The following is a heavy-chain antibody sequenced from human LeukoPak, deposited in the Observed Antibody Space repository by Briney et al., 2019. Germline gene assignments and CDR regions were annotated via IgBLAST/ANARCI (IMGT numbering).Heavy chain of an antibody. CDR1: GGSISSYY. CDR2: IYYSGST. V-gene: IGHV4-59*08. Sequence: SETLSLTCTVSGGSISSYYWSWIRQPPGKGLEWIGYIYYSGSTNYNPSLKSRVTMSVDTSKNQFSLKLSSVTAADTAVYYCARRSGWSIDYWGQGTLVTVSS. CDR3: ARRSGWSIDY. D-gene: IGHD6-19*01. J-gene: IGHJ4*02.